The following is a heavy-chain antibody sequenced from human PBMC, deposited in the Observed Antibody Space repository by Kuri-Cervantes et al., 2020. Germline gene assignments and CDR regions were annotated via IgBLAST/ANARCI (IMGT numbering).Heavy chain of an antibody. V-gene: IGHV1-3*01. CDR1: GYTFTSYS. CDR3: ARDTTGTSKGINFDY. Sequence: AAVKVSCKASGYTFTSYSMHWVRQAAGQRLEWMGWINAGNGNTKYSQKFQGRVTITRDTSASTAYMELISLRAEDTAVYYCARDTTGTSKGINFDYWGQGTLVTVSS. D-gene: IGHD1-1*01. CDR2: INAGNGNT. J-gene: IGHJ4*02.